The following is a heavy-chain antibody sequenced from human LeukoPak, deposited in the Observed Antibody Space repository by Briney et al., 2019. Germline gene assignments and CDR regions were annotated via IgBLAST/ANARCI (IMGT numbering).Heavy chain of an antibody. CDR3: AKGDPPTYYDILTGQDY. D-gene: IGHD3-9*01. CDR2: ITDSGGST. CDR1: GFTFTTYA. V-gene: IGHV3-23*01. J-gene: IGHJ4*02. Sequence: PGGSLRLSCAASGFTFTTYAMSWVRQAPGKGLEWVSGITDSGGSTFYADSVKGRFTISRDNSKNMLYLQLNSLRAEDTAVYYCAKGDPPTYYDILTGQDYWGQGTLVTVSS.